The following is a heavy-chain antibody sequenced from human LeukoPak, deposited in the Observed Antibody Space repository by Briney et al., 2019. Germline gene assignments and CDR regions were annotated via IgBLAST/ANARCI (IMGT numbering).Heavy chain of an antibody. CDR2: IYTSGST. V-gene: IGHV4-4*07. CDR3: ARGYCSDGSCYSYYYYNYMDV. J-gene: IGHJ6*03. D-gene: IGHD2-15*01. CDR1: GGSISSYY. Sequence: SETLSLTCTVSGGSISSYYWSWIRQPAGKGLEWIGRIYTSGSTNYNPSLKSRVTMPVDTSQNQFSLKLSSVTAADTAVYYCARGYCSDGSCYSYYYYNYMDVWGKGTTVTVSS.